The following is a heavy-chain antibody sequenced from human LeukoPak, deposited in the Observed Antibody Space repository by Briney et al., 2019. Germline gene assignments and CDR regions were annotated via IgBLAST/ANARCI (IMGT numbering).Heavy chain of an antibody. V-gene: IGHV3-23*01. J-gene: IGHJ4*02. CDR1: GFTFSSYA. D-gene: IGHD3-3*01. CDR2: ISGSGGST. CDR3: AKDLSDFWSGYHAYYFDY. Sequence: GGSLRLSCAASGFTFSSYAMSWVRQAPGKGLEWVSAISGSGGSTYYADSVKGRFTISRDNSKNPLYLQMNSLRAEDTAVYYCAKDLSDFWSGYHAYYFDYWGQGTLVTVSS.